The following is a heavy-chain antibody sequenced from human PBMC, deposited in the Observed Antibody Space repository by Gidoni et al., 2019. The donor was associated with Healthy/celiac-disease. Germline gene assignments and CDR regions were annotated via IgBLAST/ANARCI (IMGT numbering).Heavy chain of an antibody. Sequence: PGQRLEWMGWINAGNGNTKYSQKFQGRVTITRDTSASTAYMELSSLRSEDTAVYYCARDLFVFLGAFDIWGQGTMVTVSS. J-gene: IGHJ3*02. V-gene: IGHV1-3*01. CDR3: ARDLFVFLGAFDI. CDR2: INAGNGNT. D-gene: IGHD2-21*01.